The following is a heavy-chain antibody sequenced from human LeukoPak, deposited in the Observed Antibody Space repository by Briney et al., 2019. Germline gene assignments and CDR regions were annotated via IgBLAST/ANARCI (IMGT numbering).Heavy chain of an antibody. CDR2: ISGSGGST. J-gene: IGHJ6*02. CDR3: AKGGYDSSGSFNYRYYYYGMDV. Sequence: PSETLSLTCSVSGGSISSYYWSWIRQPPGKGLEWVSAISGSGGSTYYADSVKGRFTISRDNSKNTLYLQMNSLRAEDTAVYYCAKGGYDSSGSFNYRYYYYGMDVWGQGTTVTVSS. CDR1: GGSISSYY. V-gene: IGHV3-23*01. D-gene: IGHD3-22*01.